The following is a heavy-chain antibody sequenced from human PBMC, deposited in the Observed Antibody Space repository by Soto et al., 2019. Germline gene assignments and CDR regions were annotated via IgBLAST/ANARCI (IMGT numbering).Heavy chain of an antibody. V-gene: IGHV3-30*18. Sequence: VQLVESGGGVVQPGRSLRLSCAASGFTFSDYAMHWVRQAPGKGLEWVAVVSHDGRNTHYADSVKGRFTISRDSSKNTVSLEPTTLRAEDTAVYYCAKGGRQWLVTSAFNYWGQGALVTVSS. J-gene: IGHJ4*02. CDR2: VSHDGRNT. CDR1: GFTFSDYA. CDR3: AKGGRQWLVTSAFNY. D-gene: IGHD6-19*01.